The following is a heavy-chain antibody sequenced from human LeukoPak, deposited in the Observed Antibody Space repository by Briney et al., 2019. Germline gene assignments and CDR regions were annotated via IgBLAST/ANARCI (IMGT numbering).Heavy chain of an antibody. Sequence: PSETLSLTCAVYGGSFSGYYWSWIRQPPGKGLEWIGEINHSGSTNYNPSLKSRVTISVDTSKNQFSLQLNSVTPEDTAVYYCARLRYYDYGNTKSSFDYWGQGTLVTVSS. V-gene: IGHV4-34*01. CDR2: INHSGST. D-gene: IGHD3-16*01. CDR1: GGSFSGYY. J-gene: IGHJ4*02. CDR3: ARLRYYDYGNTKSSFDY.